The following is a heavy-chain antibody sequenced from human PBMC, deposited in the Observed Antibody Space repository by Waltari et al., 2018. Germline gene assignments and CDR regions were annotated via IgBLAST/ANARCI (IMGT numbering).Heavy chain of an antibody. CDR3: ARSQYYYGSGRGFDY. CDR1: GGSFSGYY. Sequence: QVQLQQWGAGLLKPSETLSLTCAVYGGSFSGYYWSWIRQPPGKGLEWIGEINHSGRTNYNPSLKSRVTISVDTSKNQFSLKLSSVTAADTAVYYCARSQYYYGSGRGFDYWGQGTLVTVSS. CDR2: INHSGRT. J-gene: IGHJ4*02. D-gene: IGHD3-10*01. V-gene: IGHV4-34*01.